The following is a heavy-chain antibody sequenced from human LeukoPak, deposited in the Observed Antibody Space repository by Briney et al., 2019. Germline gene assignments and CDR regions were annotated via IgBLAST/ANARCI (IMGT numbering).Heavy chain of an antibody. Sequence: KSGESLRLSCAASGFTFSSYSMNWVRQAPGKGLEWVSSISSGSGYIYYADSVKGRFTISRDNAKNSLYLQMNSLRAEDTGVYFCARGYSGSYYFGDYWGQGTLVTVSS. CDR1: GFTFSSYS. CDR3: ARGYSGSYYFGDY. J-gene: IGHJ4*02. CDR2: ISSGSGYI. V-gene: IGHV3-21*01. D-gene: IGHD1-26*01.